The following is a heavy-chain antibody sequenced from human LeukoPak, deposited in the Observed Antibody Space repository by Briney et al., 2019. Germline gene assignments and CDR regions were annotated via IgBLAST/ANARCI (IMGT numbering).Heavy chain of an antibody. J-gene: IGHJ4*02. D-gene: IGHD3-22*01. CDR2: FDPEDGET. CDR1: GYTLTELS. CDR3: ATGDPYYYDSSGYYLPFDY. Sequence: ASVKVSCKVSGYTLTELSMHWVRQAPGKGLEWMGGFDPEDGETIYAQKFQGRVTMTEDTSTDTAYMELSSLRSEDTAVYYCATGDPYYYDSSGYYLPFDYWGQGTLVAVSS. V-gene: IGHV1-24*01.